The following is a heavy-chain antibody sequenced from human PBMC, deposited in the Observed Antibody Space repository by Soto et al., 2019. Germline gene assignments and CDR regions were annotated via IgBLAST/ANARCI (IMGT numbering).Heavy chain of an antibody. CDR1: GYTFTSYY. D-gene: IGHD2-8*01. V-gene: IGHV1-46*01. Sequence: QVQLVQSGAEVKKPGASVKVSCKASGYTFTSYYMHWVRQAPGQGLEWMGIINPSGGSTSYAQKFQGRVTMTRDTSSSTVYMELSSLRSEDTAVYYCARGECTIGVCYPLYNWFDPWGQGTLVTVSS. CDR3: ARGECTIGVCYPLYNWFDP. CDR2: INPSGGST. J-gene: IGHJ5*02.